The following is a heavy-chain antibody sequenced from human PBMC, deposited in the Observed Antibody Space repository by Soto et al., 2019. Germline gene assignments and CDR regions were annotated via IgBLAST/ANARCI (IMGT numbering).Heavy chain of an antibody. D-gene: IGHD6-19*01. Sequence: QLQLQESGPGLVKPSETLSLTCTVSGGSISSSSYYWGWIRQPPGKGLEWIGSIYYSGSTYYNPSLKSRVTISVDTSKNQFSLKLSSVTAADTAVYYCVAEQAVAGTTPKYYFDYWGQGTLVTVSS. J-gene: IGHJ4*02. CDR3: VAEQAVAGTTPKYYFDY. CDR2: IYYSGST. CDR1: GGSISSSSYY. V-gene: IGHV4-39*01.